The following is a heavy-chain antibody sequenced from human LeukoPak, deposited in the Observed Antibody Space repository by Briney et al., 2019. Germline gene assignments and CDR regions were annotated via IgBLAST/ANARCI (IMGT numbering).Heavy chain of an antibody. J-gene: IGHJ4*02. Sequence: GGSLRLSCAASGFTFSSYAMSWVRQAPGKGLEWVSAISGSGGSTYYADSVKGRFTISRDNSKNTLYLQMNSLRAEDTAVYYCARIMVYAIDYFDYWGQGTLVTVSS. CDR3: ARIMVYAIDYFDY. CDR2: ISGSGGST. V-gene: IGHV3-23*01. CDR1: GFTFSSYA. D-gene: IGHD2-8*01.